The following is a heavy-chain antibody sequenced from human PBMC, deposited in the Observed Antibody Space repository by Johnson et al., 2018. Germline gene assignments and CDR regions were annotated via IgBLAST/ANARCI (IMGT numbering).Heavy chain of an antibody. CDR1: GFTFSSYS. Sequence: VQLVESGGGLVKPGGSLRLSCAASGFTFSSYSMNWVRQAPGKGLEWVSSISSSSSYIYYAASVKGRFTISRDNAKNSLYLQMNRLRAEDTAVYYCARVTTEYFQHGGQGTLVTVSS. V-gene: IGHV3-21*01. J-gene: IGHJ1*01. D-gene: IGHD4-11*01. CDR3: ARVTTEYFQH. CDR2: ISSSSSYI.